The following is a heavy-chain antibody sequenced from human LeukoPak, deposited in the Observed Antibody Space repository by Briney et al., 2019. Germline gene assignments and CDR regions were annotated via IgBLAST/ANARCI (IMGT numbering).Heavy chain of an antibody. Sequence: GASVKVSCKASGYTFTSYGISWVRQAPGQGLEWMGWISAYNGNTNYAQKLQGRVTMTTDTSTSTAYMELRSLRSDDTAVYYCARDPSRITEQWLVPSQFDYWGQGTLVTVSS. D-gene: IGHD6-19*01. CDR2: ISAYNGNT. CDR3: ARDPSRITEQWLVPSQFDY. J-gene: IGHJ4*02. V-gene: IGHV1-18*01. CDR1: GYTFTSYG.